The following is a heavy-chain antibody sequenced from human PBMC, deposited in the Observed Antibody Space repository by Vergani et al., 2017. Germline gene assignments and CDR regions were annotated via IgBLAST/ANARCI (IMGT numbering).Heavy chain of an antibody. V-gene: IGHV4-59*08. CDR1: GGSISSYY. CDR3: ARHDMVRGFRFDY. D-gene: IGHD3-10*01. CDR2: IYYSGST. J-gene: IGHJ4*02. Sequence: QVQLQESGPGLVKPSETLSLTCTVSGGSISSYYWRWIRQPPGKGLEWIGYIYYSGSTNYNPSLKSRVTISVDTSKNQFSLKLSSVTAADTAVYYCARHDMVRGFRFDYWGQGTLVTVSS.